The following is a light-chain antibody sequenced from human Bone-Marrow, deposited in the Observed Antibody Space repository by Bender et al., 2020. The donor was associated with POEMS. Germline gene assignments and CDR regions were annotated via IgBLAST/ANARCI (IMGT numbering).Light chain of an antibody. CDR1: TSDFGTGNL. J-gene: IGLJ3*02. Sequence: QSALTQVASVSGSPGQSITISCTGATSDFGTGNLVSWYQHHPGKAPKLIIYEGSKRPSGISNRFSGSKSGNTASLTISGLQAEDEADYYCCSYPGVWLFGGGTKLTVL. V-gene: IGLV2-23*01. CDR2: EGS. CDR3: CSYPGVWL.